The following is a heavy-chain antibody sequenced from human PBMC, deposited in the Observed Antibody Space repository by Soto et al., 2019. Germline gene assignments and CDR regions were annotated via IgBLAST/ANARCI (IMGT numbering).Heavy chain of an antibody. J-gene: IGHJ4*02. D-gene: IGHD1-26*01. CDR3: ARSRNSAVADSFDF. CDR2: ISRDGSHK. CDR1: GFTFRNYV. Sequence: VGSLRLSCAASGFTFRNYVIHWVRQAPGKGLEWVAVISRDGSHKYYLDSVKGRFTISRDNSKDTVNLLMNSLRDDDSAMYYCARSRNSAVADSFDFWGQGTLVTVSS. V-gene: IGHV3-30*03.